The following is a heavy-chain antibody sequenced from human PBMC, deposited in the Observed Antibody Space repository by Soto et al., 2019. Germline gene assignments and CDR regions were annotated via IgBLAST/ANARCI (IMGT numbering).Heavy chain of an antibody. Sequence: ASVKVSCKASGYTFTGYYMHWVRQAPGQGLEWMGWINPNSGGTNYAQKFQGWVTMTRDTSISTAYMELSRLRSDDTAVYYCARAGLTYHYYYYGMDVWGQGTTVTVSS. CDR3: ARAGLTYHYYYYGMDV. V-gene: IGHV1-2*04. J-gene: IGHJ6*02. CDR2: INPNSGGT. CDR1: GYTFTGYY. D-gene: IGHD2-21*01.